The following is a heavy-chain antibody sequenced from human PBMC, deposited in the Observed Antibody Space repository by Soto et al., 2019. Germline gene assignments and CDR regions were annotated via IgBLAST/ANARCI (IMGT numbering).Heavy chain of an antibody. V-gene: IGHV4-59*01. D-gene: IGHD3-3*01. J-gene: IGHJ6*03. CDR3: ARGGSYDFWSGYYAYYYYYMDV. Sequence: SETLYLTSTVSGGTISSYYWSGFRQPPGKELEWIGYIYYSGSTNYNPSLKSRVTISVDTSKNQFSLKLSSVTAADTAVYYCARGGSYDFWSGYYAYYYYYMDVWGKGTTVTVSS. CDR1: GGTISSYY. CDR2: IYYSGST.